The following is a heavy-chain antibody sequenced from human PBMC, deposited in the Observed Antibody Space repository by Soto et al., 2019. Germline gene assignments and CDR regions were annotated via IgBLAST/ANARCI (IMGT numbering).Heavy chain of an antibody. CDR2: IIPIIGTP. V-gene: IGHV1-69*13. CDR1: GGTFRNHV. J-gene: IGHJ4*02. CDR3: ARDLEFRDGNISHLDY. D-gene: IGHD3-10*01. Sequence: SVKVSCKASGGTFRNHVFNWVRQAPGQGLEWMGGIIPIIGTPNYAQKFQGRVTITAGASTNTVYLEVSSLRSQDTAVYYCARDLEFRDGNISHLDYWGQGTLVTVSS.